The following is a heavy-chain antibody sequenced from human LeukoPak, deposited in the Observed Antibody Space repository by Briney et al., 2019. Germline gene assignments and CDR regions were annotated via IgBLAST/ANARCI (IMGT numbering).Heavy chain of an antibody. CDR2: ISSSSDYI. V-gene: IGHV3-21*04. CDR1: GFTFSSYS. CDR3: AKDLPYGSGSMGFDY. Sequence: GGSLRLSCAASGFTFSSYSMNWVRQAPGKGLEWVSSISSSSDYIFYADSVKGRFTISRDNAKDSLYLQMNSLRAEDTAVYYCAKDLPYGSGSMGFDYWGQGTLVTVSS. J-gene: IGHJ4*02. D-gene: IGHD3-10*01.